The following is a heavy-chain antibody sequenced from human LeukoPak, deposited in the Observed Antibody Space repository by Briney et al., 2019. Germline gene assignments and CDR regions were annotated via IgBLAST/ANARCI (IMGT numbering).Heavy chain of an antibody. D-gene: IGHD6-13*01. CDR3: ARGPARIAAAGTGARGWFDP. V-gene: IGHV1-8*01. CDR1: GYTFTSYD. Sequence: GASVKVSCKASGYTFTSYDINWVRQATGQGLEWMGWMNPNSGNTGYAQKFQGRVTMTRNTSMSTAYMELSSLRSEDTAVYYCARGPARIAAAGTGARGWFDPWGQGTLVTVSS. CDR2: MNPNSGNT. J-gene: IGHJ5*02.